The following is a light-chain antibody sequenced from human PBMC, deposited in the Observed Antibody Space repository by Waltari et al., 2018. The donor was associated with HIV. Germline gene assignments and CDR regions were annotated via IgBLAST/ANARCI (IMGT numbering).Light chain of an antibody. CDR1: SSNIGNNY. Sequence: SVLTQPPSVSAAPGQKVTISCSGSSSNIGNNYVSWYQQLPGTAPKLLIYQNNKRPSGIPDRFAGSKSGTSVTLDITELQTGDEADYYCGSWDSSLSAGVFGGGTKLTVL. CDR3: GSWDSSLSAGV. V-gene: IGLV1-51*02. J-gene: IGLJ2*01. CDR2: QNN.